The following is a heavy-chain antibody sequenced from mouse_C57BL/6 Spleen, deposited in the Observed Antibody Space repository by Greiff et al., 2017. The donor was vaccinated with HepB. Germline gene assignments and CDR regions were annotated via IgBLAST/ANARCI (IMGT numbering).Heavy chain of an antibody. J-gene: IGHJ2*01. CDR3: ARYMDYDYDYFDH. Sequence: EVHLVESGGGLVQPGGSLSLSCAASGFTFTDYYMSWVRQPPGKALEWLGFIRNKANGYTTEYSASVKGRFTISRDNSQSILYLQMNALRAEDSATYYCARYMDYDYDYFDHWGQGTTLTVSS. CDR2: IRNKANGYTT. V-gene: IGHV7-3*01. D-gene: IGHD2-4*01. CDR1: GFTFTDYY.